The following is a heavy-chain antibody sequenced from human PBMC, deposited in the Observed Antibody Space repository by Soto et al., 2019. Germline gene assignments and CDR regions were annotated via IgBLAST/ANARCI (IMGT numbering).Heavy chain of an antibody. J-gene: IGHJ4*02. D-gene: IGHD3-10*01. CDR1: GYTFTSYG. CDR3: ATSYGSGYRAFDY. V-gene: IGHV1-18*01. CDR2: ISAYNGNT. Sequence: ASVKVSFKASGYTFTSYGISWVRQAPGQGLEWMGWISAYNGNTNYAQKFQGRVTMTADKSTSTAYMELRSLRSEDTAMYYCATSYGSGYRAFDYWGQGALVTVSS.